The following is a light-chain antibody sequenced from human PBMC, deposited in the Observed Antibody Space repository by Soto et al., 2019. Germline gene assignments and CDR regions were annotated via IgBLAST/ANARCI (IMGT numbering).Light chain of an antibody. V-gene: IGKV1-8*01. CDR3: QQLNSYPIT. J-gene: IGKJ5*01. Sequence: AIRMTQSPSSFSASTGDRFTITCQASQGISSYLAWYQQKPGKAPKLLIYAASTLQSGVPSRFSGSRSGTEFTLTISSLQPEDFATYYCQQLNSYPITFGQGTRLEIK. CDR2: AAS. CDR1: QGISSY.